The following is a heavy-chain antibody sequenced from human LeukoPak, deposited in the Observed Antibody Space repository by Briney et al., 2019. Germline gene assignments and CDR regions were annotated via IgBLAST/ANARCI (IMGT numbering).Heavy chain of an antibody. V-gene: IGHV4-4*07. Sequence: KPSETLSPTCTVSGGSISSYYWGWIRQPPGKGLEWIGRIYTSGSTNYNPSLKSRVTMSVDTSKNQFSLKLSSVTAADTAVYYCARGGYQLVLWDYFDYWGQGTLVTVSS. J-gene: IGHJ4*02. CDR2: IYTSGST. CDR3: ARGGYQLVLWDYFDY. D-gene: IGHD2-2*01. CDR1: GGSISSYY.